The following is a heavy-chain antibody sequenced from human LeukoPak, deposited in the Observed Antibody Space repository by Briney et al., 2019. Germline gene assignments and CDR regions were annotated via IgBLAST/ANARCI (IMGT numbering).Heavy chain of an antibody. CDR2: IRSKAYGGTT. D-gene: IGHD2-15*01. J-gene: IGHJ4*02. CDR3: TRVRPGCSGGSCYFDY. CDR1: GFTFCDYA. V-gene: IGHV3-49*04. Sequence: PGGSLRLSCTASGFTFCDYAMSWVRQAPGKGLEWVGFIRSKAYGGTTEYAASVKGRFTISRDDSKSIAYLQMNSLKTEDTAVYYCTRVRPGCSGGSCYFDYWGQGTLVTVSS.